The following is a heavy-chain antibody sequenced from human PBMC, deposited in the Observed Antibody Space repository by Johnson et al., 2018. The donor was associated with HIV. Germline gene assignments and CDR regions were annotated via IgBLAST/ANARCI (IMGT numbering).Heavy chain of an antibody. CDR1: GFTVSSNY. J-gene: IGHJ3*02. CDR2: LFSGGTT. D-gene: IGHD1-14*01. CDR3: TTSLPWSLDAFHI. V-gene: IGHV3-66*01. Sequence: VQLLESGGGLVQPGGSLRLSCAASGFTVSSNYMSWVRQAPGKGLEWVSVLFSGGTTYYADSVKGRFTISRDDSKTTLYLQMNSLKTEDTAVYYCTTSLPWSLDAFHIWGQGTLVAVSS.